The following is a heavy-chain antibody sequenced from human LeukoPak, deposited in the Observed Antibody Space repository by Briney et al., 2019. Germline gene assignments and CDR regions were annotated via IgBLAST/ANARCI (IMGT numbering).Heavy chain of an antibody. D-gene: IGHD6-19*01. CDR2: IYYNGET. CDR3: ARQIRLASGWKEGWFDF. CDR1: GDSISSRNYY. Sequence: PSETLSLTCTVSGDSISSRNYYWVWIRQPPAKGLEWIGNIYYNGETYYDPSLRSRLTISVDTSRNQFSLKLSSVTAADTAVYFCARQIRLASGWKEGWFDFWGLGTLVTVSS. V-gene: IGHV4-39*01. J-gene: IGHJ5*01.